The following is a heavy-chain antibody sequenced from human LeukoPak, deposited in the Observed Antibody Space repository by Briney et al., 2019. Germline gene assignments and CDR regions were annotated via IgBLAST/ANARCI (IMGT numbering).Heavy chain of an antibody. CDR1: GFTFSSYG. D-gene: IGHD4-17*01. Sequence: GGSLRLSCAASGFTFSSYGMHWVRQAPGKGLEWVAAIWYDGTNKNYADSVKGRFTISRDNSKNTLYLQMNSLRAEDTAVYYCARDKKGYGDYADSDYWGQGTLVTASS. CDR3: ARDKKGYGDYADSDY. CDR2: IWYDGTNK. J-gene: IGHJ4*02. V-gene: IGHV3-33*01.